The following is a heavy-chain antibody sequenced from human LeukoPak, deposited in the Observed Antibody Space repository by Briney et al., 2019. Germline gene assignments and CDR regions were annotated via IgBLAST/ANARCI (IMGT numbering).Heavy chain of an antibody. CDR1: GYTFTSYY. Sequence: ASVTVSCKASGYTFTSYYMHWVRQAPGQGLEWMGIIDPSGGSTSYAQKFQGRVTMTRDTSTSTVYMELSSLRSEDTAVYYCARSLVSAANFDYWGQGTLVTVSS. J-gene: IGHJ4*02. V-gene: IGHV1-46*01. D-gene: IGHD2-2*01. CDR2: IDPSGGST. CDR3: ARSLVSAANFDY.